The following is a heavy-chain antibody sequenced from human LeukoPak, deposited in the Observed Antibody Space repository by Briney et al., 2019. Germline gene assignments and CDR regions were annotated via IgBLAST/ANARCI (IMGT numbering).Heavy chain of an antibody. CDR3: ARDDYGGNSGLFDY. D-gene: IGHD4-23*01. J-gene: IGHJ4*02. Sequence: GASVKVSCKASGYTFTGYYMHWVRQAPGQGLEWMGWINPNSGGTNYAQKFQGRVTMTWDTSISTAYMELRSLRYDDTAVYYCARDDYGGNSGLFDYWGQGTLVSVSS. CDR2: INPNSGGT. CDR1: GYTFTGYY. V-gene: IGHV1-2*02.